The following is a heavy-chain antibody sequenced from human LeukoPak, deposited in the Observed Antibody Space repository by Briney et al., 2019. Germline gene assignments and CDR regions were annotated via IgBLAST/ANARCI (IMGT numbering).Heavy chain of an antibody. D-gene: IGHD3-22*01. V-gene: IGHV5-51*01. Sequence: GESLKISCQGSGYSFTSYWIGWVRQMPGKGLEWMGIIYPGDSDTRYSPSFQGQVTISADKSISTAYLQWSSLKASDTAMYYCARHYDSSGHYLYYWGQGTLVTVS. J-gene: IGHJ4*02. CDR1: GYSFTSYW. CDR3: ARHYDSSGHYLYY. CDR2: IYPGDSDT.